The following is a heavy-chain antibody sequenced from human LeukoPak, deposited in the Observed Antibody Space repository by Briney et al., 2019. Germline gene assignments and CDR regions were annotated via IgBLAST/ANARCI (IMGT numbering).Heavy chain of an antibody. V-gene: IGHV1-2*02. Sequence: ASVKVSCKASGYTFTGYYMHWVRQAPGQGLEWMGWINPNSGGTNYAQKFQGRVTMTRDTSISAAYMELSRLRSDDTAVYYYARGAGYCSSTSCLPHFDYWGQGTLVTVSS. CDR1: GYTFTGYY. D-gene: IGHD2-2*01. J-gene: IGHJ4*02. CDR2: INPNSGGT. CDR3: ARGAGYCSSTSCLPHFDY.